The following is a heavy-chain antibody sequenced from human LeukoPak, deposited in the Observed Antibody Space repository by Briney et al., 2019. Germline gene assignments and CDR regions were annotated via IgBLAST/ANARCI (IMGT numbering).Heavy chain of an antibody. D-gene: IGHD6-13*01. CDR1: GFSLSTSGVG. CDR2: IYWDDDK. CDR3: AHAPAAGLTQYFDY. J-gene: IGHJ4*02. Sequence: ESGPTLVKPTQTLTLTCTFSGFSLSTSGVGVGWIRQPPGKALEWLALIYWDDDKRYSPSLKSRLTITKDTSKNQVVLTMTNMDPVDTATYYCAHAPAAGLTQYFDYWGQGTLVTVSS. V-gene: IGHV2-5*02.